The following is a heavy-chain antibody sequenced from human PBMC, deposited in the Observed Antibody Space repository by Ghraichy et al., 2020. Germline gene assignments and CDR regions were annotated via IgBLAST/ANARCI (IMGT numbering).Heavy chain of an antibody. CDR1: GGSISSSSYY. V-gene: IGHV4-39*01. CDR3: ARHLNIGTTFDY. CDR2: IYYSGST. D-gene: IGHD4-17*01. J-gene: IGHJ4*02. Sequence: SETLSLTCTVSGGSISSSSYYWGWIRQPPGKGLEWVGSIYYSGSTYYNPSLKSRVTISVDTSKNQFSLKLSSVTTADTAVYYCARHLNIGTTFDYWGQGTLVTVSS.